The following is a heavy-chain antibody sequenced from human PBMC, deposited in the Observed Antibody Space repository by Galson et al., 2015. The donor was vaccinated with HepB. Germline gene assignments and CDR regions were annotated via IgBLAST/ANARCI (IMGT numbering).Heavy chain of an antibody. CDR1: GYTFTSYD. V-gene: IGHV1-8*01. D-gene: IGHD3-10*01. CDR2: MYPNSGNT. CDR3: ARSGGAFTSQDFPFDY. Sequence: SVKVSCKASGYTFTSYDINWVRQATGQGLECMRWMYPNSGNTGYAQKFQGRVTMTRNTSISTAYMELSSLRSEDTAAYYGARSGGAFTSQDFPFDYWGQGTLVTVSS. J-gene: IGHJ4*02.